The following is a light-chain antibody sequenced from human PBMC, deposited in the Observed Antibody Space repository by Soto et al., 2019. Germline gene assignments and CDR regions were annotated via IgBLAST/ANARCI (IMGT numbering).Light chain of an antibody. CDR2: WAS. V-gene: IGKV4-1*01. CDR1: QSVLYSSKNKNY. CDR3: QQYYSTPLT. Sequence: DIVMTQSPDSLAESLGERATINCKSSQSVLYSSKNKNYLAWYQQKPGQPPKLLIYWASTREPGVPDRFSGSGSGTDLTLTISSLQAEDVAVYYCQQYYSTPLTFGGGTKVEIK. J-gene: IGKJ4*01.